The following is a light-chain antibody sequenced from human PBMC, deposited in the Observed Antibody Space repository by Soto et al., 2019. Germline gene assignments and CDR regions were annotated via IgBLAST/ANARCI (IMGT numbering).Light chain of an antibody. J-gene: IGLJ3*02. CDR1: NIGSKS. Sequence: SYELTQPPSVSVAPGKTARITCGGNNIGSKSVHWYQQKPGQAPVLVIYYVSDRPSGFPERFSGSNSGNTATLTISRVEAGDEADYYCQVWDSSSDHVVFGGGTKLTVL. CDR3: QVWDSSSDHVV. CDR2: YVS. V-gene: IGLV3-21*04.